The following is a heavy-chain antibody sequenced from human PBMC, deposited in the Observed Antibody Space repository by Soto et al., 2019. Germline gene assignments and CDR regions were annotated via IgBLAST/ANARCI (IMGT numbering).Heavy chain of an antibody. V-gene: IGHV3-33*01. D-gene: IGHD3-3*01. CDR3: ARDSITIFGGYYYGMDV. CDR2: IWNDGSNK. CDR1: GFTFSCFG. Sequence: QVQLVESGGGVVQPGRSPRLSCAAAGFTFSCFGMRWARQPPGKGQECVAVIWNDGSNKYYPDSVKGRFTISRDNSKNTLYMQMNSLRAEDTAVYYCARDSITIFGGYYYGMDVWGQGATVTVS. J-gene: IGHJ6*02.